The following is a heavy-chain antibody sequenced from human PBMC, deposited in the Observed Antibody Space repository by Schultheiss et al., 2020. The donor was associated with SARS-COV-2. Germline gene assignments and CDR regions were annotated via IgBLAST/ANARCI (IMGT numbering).Heavy chain of an antibody. J-gene: IGHJ3*02. D-gene: IGHD6-13*01. CDR1: GGSISSYY. V-gene: IGHV4-59*06. CDR2: IYYSGST. CDR3: ASHSSSWFIDAFDI. Sequence: SETLSLTCTVSGGSISSYYWSWLRQPAGKGLEWIGYIYYSGSTYYNPSLKSRVTISVDTSKNQFSLKLSSVTAADTAVYYCASHSSSWFIDAFDIWGQGTMVTVSS.